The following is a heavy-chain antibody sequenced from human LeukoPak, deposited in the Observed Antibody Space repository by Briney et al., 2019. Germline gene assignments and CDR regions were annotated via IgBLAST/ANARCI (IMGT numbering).Heavy chain of an antibody. CDR3: ARSGDYYDTLTGLQH. D-gene: IGHD3-9*01. CDR1: GFTFSSYG. CDR2: IWYDGSNK. J-gene: IGHJ1*01. Sequence: GGSLRLSCAASGFTFSSYGMHWVRQAPGKGLEWVAVIWYDGSNKYYADSVKGRFTISRDNSENTLYLQMNSLRAEDTAVYYCARSGDYYDTLTGLQHWGQGTLVTVSS. V-gene: IGHV3-33*01.